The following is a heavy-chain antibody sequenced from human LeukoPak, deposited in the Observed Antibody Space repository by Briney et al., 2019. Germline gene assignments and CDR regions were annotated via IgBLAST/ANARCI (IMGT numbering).Heavy chain of an antibody. J-gene: IGHJ6*02. CDR3: ARVEWFGGYGMDV. D-gene: IGHD3-10*01. CDR1: GGSFSGYF. CDR2: IDHSGIT. V-gene: IGHV4-34*01. Sequence: PSETLSLTCAVYGGSFSGYFWSWIRQAPGKGLEWIGEIDHSGITNYNPSLKSRVTISLDTSKNQFSLKLSSVTAADTAVYYCARVEWFGGYGMDVWGQGTSVTVS.